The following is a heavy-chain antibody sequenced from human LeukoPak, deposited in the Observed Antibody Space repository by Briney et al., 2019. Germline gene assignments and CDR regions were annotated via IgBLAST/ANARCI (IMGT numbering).Heavy chain of an antibody. CDR1: GFTFSSYA. CDR2: ISGSGGST. Sequence: GGSLRLSCAASGFTFSSYAMSWVRQAPGKGLEWVSAISGSGGSTYYADSVKGRFTISRDNSKNTLYLQMNSLRAEDTAVYYCAKRAGITMIVVVIKAGYHFDYWGQGTLVTVSS. D-gene: IGHD3-22*01. CDR3: AKRAGITMIVVVIKAGYHFDY. J-gene: IGHJ4*02. V-gene: IGHV3-23*01.